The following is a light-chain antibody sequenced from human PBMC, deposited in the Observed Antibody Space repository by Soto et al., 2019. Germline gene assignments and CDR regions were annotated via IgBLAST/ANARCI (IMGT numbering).Light chain of an antibody. Sequence: QMSQSPSSLPASLGDRVSITSQASQDISKYLNWYKQTXGKAPKXXSYDASNLETGVPSRFSGSGSGTDFTFTISSLQPEDIATYYCQQYDKLPPTFGGGTKVEIK. CDR2: DAS. J-gene: IGKJ4*01. CDR1: QDISKY. V-gene: IGKV1-33*01. CDR3: QQYDKLPPT.